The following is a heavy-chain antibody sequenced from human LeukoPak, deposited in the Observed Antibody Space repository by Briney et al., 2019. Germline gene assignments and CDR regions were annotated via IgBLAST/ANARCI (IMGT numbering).Heavy chain of an antibody. Sequence: ASVKVSCKTSGYTFTRYGISWVRQAPGQGLEWMGWISAYEGNTKYAQKFQGRVTITADKSTSTAYMELRSLRSDDTAVYYCARGDWDYWGQGTLVTVSS. D-gene: IGHD2-21*02. CDR3: ARGDWDY. J-gene: IGHJ4*02. CDR2: ISAYEGNT. V-gene: IGHV1-18*01. CDR1: GYTFTRYG.